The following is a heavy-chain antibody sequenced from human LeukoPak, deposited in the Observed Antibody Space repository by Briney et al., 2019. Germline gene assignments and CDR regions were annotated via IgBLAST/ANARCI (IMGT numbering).Heavy chain of an antibody. J-gene: IGHJ4*02. V-gene: IGHV3-7*05. CDR3: ARGEAFCDY. CDR2: IKEDGNKQ. D-gene: IGHD3-3*02. Sequence: RGSLRLSCAASGFTFSRYWMTWVRQAPGKGLEWVANIKEDGNKQYYVDSVKGRFTISRDNAENSLYLEMNSLRPEDTAVYFCARGEAFCDYWGQGARVTVSS. CDR1: GFTFSRYW.